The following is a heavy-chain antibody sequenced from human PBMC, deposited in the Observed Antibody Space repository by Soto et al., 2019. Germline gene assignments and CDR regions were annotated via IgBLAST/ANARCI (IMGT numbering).Heavy chain of an antibody. D-gene: IGHD2-15*01. CDR1: GGSYSGYY. CDR3: ARAAPRYCSGGSCYSGSDY. V-gene: IGHV4-34*01. CDR2: INHSGST. J-gene: IGHJ4*02. Sequence: QVQLQQWGAGLLKPSETLSLTCAVYGGSYSGYYWSWIRQPPGKGLEWIGEINHSGSTNYNPSLKSRVTISVDTSKNQFSLKLISVTAADTAVYYCARAAPRYCSGGSCYSGSDYWGQGTLVTVSS.